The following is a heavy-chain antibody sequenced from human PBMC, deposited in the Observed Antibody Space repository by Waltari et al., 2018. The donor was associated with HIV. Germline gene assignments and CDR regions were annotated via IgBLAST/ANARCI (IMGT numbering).Heavy chain of an antibody. CDR2: IYYSGST. D-gene: IGHD6-6*01. V-gene: IGHV4-39*01. CDR3: ARRVDPQQLAGEDYYYYYGMDV. J-gene: IGHJ6*02. CDR1: GGSISSSSYY. Sequence: QLQLQESGPGLVKPSETLSLTYTVSGGSISSSSYYWGWIRQPPGPGLERIGSIYYSGSTYYNPSLKSRVTISVDTSKNQFSLKLSSVTAADTAVYYCARRVDPQQLAGEDYYYYYGMDVWGQGTTVTVSS.